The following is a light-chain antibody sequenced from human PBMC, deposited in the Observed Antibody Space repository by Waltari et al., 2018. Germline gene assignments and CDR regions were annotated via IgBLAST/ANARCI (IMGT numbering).Light chain of an antibody. Sequence: DIVMTQSPDSLAVSLGERATINCKSSETVLSTSNNKNYLAWYQQKPGQPPKMLLYWASTRESGVPDRFSGSGSRTDFTLSISSLQAEDVAIYFCQQYYSTPSFGQGTRREIK. CDR1: ETVLSTSNNKNY. V-gene: IGKV4-1*01. CDR3: QQYYSTPS. J-gene: IGKJ5*01. CDR2: WAS.